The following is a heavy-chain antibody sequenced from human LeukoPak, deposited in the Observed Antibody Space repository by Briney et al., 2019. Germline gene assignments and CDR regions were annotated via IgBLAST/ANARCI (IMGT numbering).Heavy chain of an antibody. CDR2: INPTGTGT. J-gene: IGHJ4*02. V-gene: IGHV1-46*01. D-gene: IGHD2-8*02. Sequence: ASVKVSCKASGYTFSNYYMHWVRQAPGQGLEWMGLINPTGTGTNYAQKFRGRVTLTRDTPTTTVYMELCSLRSEDSAVYYCAREESGGYFDYWGQGTLVTVSS. CDR3: AREESGGYFDY. CDR1: GYTFSNYY.